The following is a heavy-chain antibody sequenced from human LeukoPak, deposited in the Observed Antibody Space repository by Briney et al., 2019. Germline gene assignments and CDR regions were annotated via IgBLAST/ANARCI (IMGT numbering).Heavy chain of an antibody. J-gene: IGHJ5*02. CDR1: GYTFTGYG. CDR2: ISAYNGNT. Sequence: GASVKVSCKASGYTFTGYGISWVRQAPGQGLEWMGWISAYNGNTNYAQKLQGRVTMTTDTSTSTAYMELRSLRSDDTAVYYCARARHALIGSWFDPWGQGTLVTVSS. CDR3: ARARHALIGSWFDP. V-gene: IGHV1-18*04. D-gene: IGHD3-10*01.